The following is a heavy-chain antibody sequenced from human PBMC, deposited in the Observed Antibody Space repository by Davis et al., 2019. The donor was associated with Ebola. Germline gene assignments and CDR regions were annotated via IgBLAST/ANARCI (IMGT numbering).Heavy chain of an antibody. D-gene: IGHD3-22*01. J-gene: IGHJ6*02. CDR1: GFTFSSYG. CDR2: IRYDGSNK. Sequence: GESLKISCAASGFTFSSYGMHWVRQAPGKGLEWVTFIRYDGSNKYYGDSVKGRFTISRDNSKNTLYLQMNSLRTEDTAVYYCAKDTYYYDSSGYFYYYYGMDVWGQGTTVTVSS. V-gene: IGHV3-30*02. CDR3: AKDTYYYDSSGYFYYYYGMDV.